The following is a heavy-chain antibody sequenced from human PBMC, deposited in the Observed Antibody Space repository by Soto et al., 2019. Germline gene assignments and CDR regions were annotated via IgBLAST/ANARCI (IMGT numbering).Heavy chain of an antibody. CDR3: ARDSWKYRSYFDY. Sequence: GGSLRLSCAASGFTFSSYAMHWVRQAPGKGLEYVSAISSNGGSTYYANSVKGRFTISRDNSKNTLYLQMGSLRAEDMAVYYCARDSWKYRSYFDYWGQGTLVTVSS. J-gene: IGHJ4*02. CDR1: GFTFSSYA. D-gene: IGHD1-7*01. CDR2: ISSNGGST. V-gene: IGHV3-64*01.